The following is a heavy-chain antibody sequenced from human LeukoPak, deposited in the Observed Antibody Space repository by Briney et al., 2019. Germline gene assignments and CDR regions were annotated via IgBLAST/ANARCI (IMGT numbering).Heavy chain of an antibody. D-gene: IGHD4/OR15-4a*01. CDR3: ARGSYGAYNYCDY. CDR2: IGFDGNNK. J-gene: IGHJ4*02. Sequence: PGRSRRLSCAASGFTFRSYGMHWVRQAPAMGLDWVAVIGFDGNNKFSADSVKGRFTISRDNSKNNLYLQMNSLRAEDTAVYYCARGSYGAYNYCDYWGQGTLVTVSS. CDR1: GFTFRSYG. V-gene: IGHV3-33*01.